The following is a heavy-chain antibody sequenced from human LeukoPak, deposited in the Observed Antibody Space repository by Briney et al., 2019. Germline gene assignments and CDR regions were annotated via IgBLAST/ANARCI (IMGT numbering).Heavy chain of an antibody. CDR1: GFTVSSIY. V-gene: IGHV3-49*04. J-gene: IGHJ4*02. CDR2: IRSKAYGGTT. Sequence: GGSLRLSCSASGFTVSSIYMSRVRQAPGKGLEGVGYIRSKAYGGTTEYAASVKGRFTISRDDSKGIVYLQMNSLKTEDTAVYYCTRASFYYGSGRKYFDYWGQGTLVTVSS. CDR3: TRASFYYGSGRKYFDY. D-gene: IGHD3-10*01.